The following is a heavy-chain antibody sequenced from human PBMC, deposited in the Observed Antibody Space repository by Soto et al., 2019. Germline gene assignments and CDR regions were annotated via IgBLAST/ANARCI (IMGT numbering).Heavy chain of an antibody. V-gene: IGHV3-48*02. D-gene: IGHD6-19*01. J-gene: IGHJ4*01. CDR2: ITGNEGTA. CDR1: GFTFSSYA. CDR3: ARSVEGHFDF. Sequence: GGSLRLSCAASGFTFSSYAMNWIRQGPGKGLEWVSCITGNEGTAYYADSVKGRFTISRDNAKNSVYLQMTSLRDEDTAVYYCARSVEGHFDFWGQGTLVTVSS.